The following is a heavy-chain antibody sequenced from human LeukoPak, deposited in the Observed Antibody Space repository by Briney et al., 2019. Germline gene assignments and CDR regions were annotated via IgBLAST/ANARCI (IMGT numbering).Heavy chain of an antibody. Sequence: GGSLRLSCAASELTFSSYWMSWVRQAPGKGLEWVANIKQDGSEKYYVDSVKGRFTISRDNAKNSLYLQMSSLRAEDTAVYYCARADSNSWDCWGQGTLVTVSS. V-gene: IGHV3-7*01. J-gene: IGHJ4*02. CDR3: ARADSNSWDC. CDR2: IKQDGSEK. CDR1: ELTFSSYW. D-gene: IGHD6-13*01.